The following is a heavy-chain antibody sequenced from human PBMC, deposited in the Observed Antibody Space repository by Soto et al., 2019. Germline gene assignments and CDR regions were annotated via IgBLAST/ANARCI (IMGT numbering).Heavy chain of an antibody. D-gene: IGHD1-20*01. V-gene: IGHV2-70*13. CDR2: IERDDDDK. Sequence: SGPTLVNPTETLTLTCTFSGFSLTIAGMCVSWIRQPPGKALEWLALIERDDDDKYYSTSLKTRLTISKDTRKNQVVLTMANMDPADTGTYYCARSIRGPRRFNGMDVWGQGTTVTVSS. CDR1: GFSLTIAGMC. J-gene: IGHJ6*02. CDR3: ARSIRGPRRFNGMDV.